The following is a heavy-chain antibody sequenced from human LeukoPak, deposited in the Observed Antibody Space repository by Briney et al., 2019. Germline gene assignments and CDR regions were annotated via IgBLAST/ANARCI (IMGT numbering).Heavy chain of an antibody. CDR3: ARGYGVAY. CDR1: GFTLSSYW. J-gene: IGHJ4*02. CDR2: IKEDGSEK. D-gene: IGHD4/OR15-4a*01. V-gene: IGHV3-7*01. Sequence: GGSPRLSCAASGFTLSSYWMAWVRQAPGKGLEWVANIKEDGSEKHYVDSVKGRFTISRDNAKNSLYLQMNSLRAEDTAVYYCARGYGVAYWGQGTLVIVSS.